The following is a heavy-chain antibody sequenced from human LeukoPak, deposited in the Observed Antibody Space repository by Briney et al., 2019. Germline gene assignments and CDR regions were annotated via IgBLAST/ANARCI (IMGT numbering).Heavy chain of an antibody. CDR1: GGTFSSYA. Sequence: ASVKVSCKASGGTFSSYAISWVRQAPGQGLEWKGGIIPICGTANYAQKFQGRVTIAADESTSTAYMELSSLRSEDTAVYYCGIAAQDYYYYMHVWGKGTTVTVSS. CDR2: IIPICGTA. CDR3: GIAAQDYYYYMHV. J-gene: IGHJ6*03. V-gene: IGHV1-69*13. D-gene: IGHD6-6*01.